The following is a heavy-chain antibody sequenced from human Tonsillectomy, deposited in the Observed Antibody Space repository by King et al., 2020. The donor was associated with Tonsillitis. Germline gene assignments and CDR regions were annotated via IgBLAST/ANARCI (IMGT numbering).Heavy chain of an antibody. CDR3: ARHSAGLEIDY. J-gene: IGHJ4*02. Sequence: LQLQESGPGLVKPSENLSLTCTVSGGSISSSSYYWGWIRQPPGKGLEWIGSIYYSGGTYYNPSLKSRVTISVDTSKNQFSLKLSSVTAADTAVYYCARHSAGLEIDYWGQGTLVTVSS. CDR2: IYYSGGT. CDR1: GGSISSSSYY. D-gene: IGHD6-13*01. V-gene: IGHV4-39*07.